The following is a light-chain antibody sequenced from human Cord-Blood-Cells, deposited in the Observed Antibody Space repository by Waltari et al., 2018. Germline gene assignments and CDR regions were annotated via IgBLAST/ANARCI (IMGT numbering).Light chain of an antibody. CDR3: QQYGSSPLYT. CDR2: GAS. V-gene: IGKV3-20*01. CDR1: QSVSSSY. Sequence: EIVLTQSPGTLSLSPGERATLSCRASQSVSSSYLAWYQQKPGQAPRLLIYGASXXAXXXXDXFSGSGSGTDFTLTISRLEPEDFAVYYCQQYGSSPLYTFGQGTKLEIK. J-gene: IGKJ2*01.